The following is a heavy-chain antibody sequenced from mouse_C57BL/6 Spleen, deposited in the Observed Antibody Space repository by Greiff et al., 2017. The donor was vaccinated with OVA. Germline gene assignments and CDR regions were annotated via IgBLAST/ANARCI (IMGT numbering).Heavy chain of an antibody. J-gene: IGHJ1*03. CDR1: GYAFSSYW. Sequence: VQLQQSGAELVKPGASVKISCKASGYAFSSYWMNWVKQRPGKGLEWIGQIYPGDGDTNYNGKFKGKATLTADTSSSTAYMELHSLTSEDSAVYFCAREDYYGSSQRYFDVWGTGTTVTVSS. V-gene: IGHV1-80*01. D-gene: IGHD1-1*01. CDR3: AREDYYGSSQRYFDV. CDR2: IYPGDGDT.